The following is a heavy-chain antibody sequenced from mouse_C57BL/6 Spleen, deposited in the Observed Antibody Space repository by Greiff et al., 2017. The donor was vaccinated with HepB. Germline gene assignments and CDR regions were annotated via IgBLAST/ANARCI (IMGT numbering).Heavy chain of an antibody. Sequence: QVQLQQSGPELVKPGASVKISCKASGYTFTDYYINWVKQRPGQGLEWIGWIFPGSGSTYYNEKFKGKATLTVDKPSSTAYMLLSSLTSEDSAVYFCARSTTVVANWYFDVWGTGTTVTVSS. CDR1: GYTFTDYY. CDR3: ARSTTVVANWYFDV. J-gene: IGHJ1*03. V-gene: IGHV1-75*01. CDR2: IFPGSGST. D-gene: IGHD1-1*01.